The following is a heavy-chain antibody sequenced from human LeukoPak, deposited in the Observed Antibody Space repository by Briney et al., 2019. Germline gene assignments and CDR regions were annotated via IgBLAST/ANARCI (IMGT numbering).Heavy chain of an antibody. CDR1: GGTFSSYA. V-gene: IGHV1-69*05. D-gene: IGHD6-13*01. CDR3: ARGFHSSSSPFDY. Sequence: ASVKVSCKASGGTFSSYAISWVRQALGQGLEWMGGIIPIFGTANYAQMFQGRVTITTDESTSTAYMELSSLRSEDTAVYYCARGFHSSSSPFDYWGQGTLVTVSS. J-gene: IGHJ4*02. CDR2: IIPIFGTA.